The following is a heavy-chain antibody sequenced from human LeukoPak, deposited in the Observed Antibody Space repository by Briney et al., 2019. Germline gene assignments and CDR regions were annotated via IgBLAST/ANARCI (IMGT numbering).Heavy chain of an antibody. V-gene: IGHV3-74*01. J-gene: IGHJ4*02. D-gene: IGHD6-19*01. CDR3: AKDPYSSPYYGPGY. CDR1: GFTFSGHW. Sequence: GGSLRLSCAASGFTFSGHWMHWVRQAPGKGLVWVSRINSDGSSTTYADSVKGRFTTSRDNAKNTLYLQMNSLRADDTAVYYCAKDPYSSPYYGPGYLGQGTLVTVSS. CDR2: INSDGSST.